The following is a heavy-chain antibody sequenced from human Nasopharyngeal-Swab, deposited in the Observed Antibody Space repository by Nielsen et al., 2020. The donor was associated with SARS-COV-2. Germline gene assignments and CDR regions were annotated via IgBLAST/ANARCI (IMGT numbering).Heavy chain of an antibody. J-gene: IGHJ2*01. D-gene: IGHD1/OR15-1a*01. Sequence: GGSLRLSCAASGFTFSAYSMNWVRQAPGKGLEWVSSINSISTYIHYVDLVKGRFTISRDNAKSSLYLQMNSRRADDTAVYYCARVRRGLTNWYFDLWGRGTLVTVSS. V-gene: IGHV3-21*01. CDR2: INSISTYI. CDR3: ARVRRGLTNWYFDL. CDR1: GFTFSAYS.